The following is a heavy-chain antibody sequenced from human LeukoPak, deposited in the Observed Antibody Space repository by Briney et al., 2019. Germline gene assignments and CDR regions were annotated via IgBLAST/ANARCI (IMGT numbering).Heavy chain of an antibody. D-gene: IGHD2-15*01. CDR1: GFTFSSYA. J-gene: IGHJ4*02. V-gene: IGHV3-23*01. CDR3: AKGRTVSCSGGSCYSDY. Sequence: GGSLRLSCAASGFTFSSYAMSWVRQAPGKGLEWVSAISGSGGSTYYADSVKGRFTISRDNSKNTLYLQMNSLRAEDTAVYYCAKGRTVSCSGGSCYSDYWGQGTLVTVSS. CDR2: ISGSGGST.